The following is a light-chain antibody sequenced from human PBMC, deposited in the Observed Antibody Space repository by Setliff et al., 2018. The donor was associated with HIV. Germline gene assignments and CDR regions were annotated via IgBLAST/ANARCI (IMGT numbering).Light chain of an antibody. Sequence: QSALTQPPSASGSPGQSVTISCTGTSSDIGGYNYVSWYQQHPGKAPKLLIYDVSNRPSGISNRFSASKSGNTASLTISGLQAEDEADYYCLSYTSSTPLYVFGTGTKVTVL. V-gene: IGLV2-14*03. CDR1: SSDIGGYNY. J-gene: IGLJ1*01. CDR2: DVS. CDR3: LSYTSSTPLYV.